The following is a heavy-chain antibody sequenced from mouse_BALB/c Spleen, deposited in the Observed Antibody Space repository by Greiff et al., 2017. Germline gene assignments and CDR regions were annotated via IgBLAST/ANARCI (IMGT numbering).Heavy chain of an antibody. CDR3: AIHGTPPSAY. J-gene: IGHJ3*01. V-gene: IGHV5-9-3*01. CDR1: GFTFSSYA. CDR2: ISSGGSYT. Sequence: EVQWVESGGGLVKPGGSLKLSCAASGFTFSSYAMSWVRQTPEKRLEWVANISSGGSYTYYPDSVKGRFTISRDNAKNTLYLQMSSLRSEDTAMYYCAIHGTPPSAYWGQGTLVTVSA. D-gene: IGHD3-1*01.